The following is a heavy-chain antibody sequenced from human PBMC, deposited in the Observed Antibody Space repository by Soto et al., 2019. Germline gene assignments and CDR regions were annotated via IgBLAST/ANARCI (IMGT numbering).Heavy chain of an antibody. J-gene: IGHJ4*02. CDR2: IYYTGST. Sequence: SETLSLTCTVSGGSINSFYWSWIRQSPGKGLEWIGYIYYTGSTVYNPSPKRRTTISLDTSKNQFSLNLTSVTAADTAVYYCARVRYGSGSYLHAFDYWGQGTLVTVSS. V-gene: IGHV4-59*01. CDR3: ARVRYGSGSYLHAFDY. D-gene: IGHD3-10*01. CDR1: GGSINSFY.